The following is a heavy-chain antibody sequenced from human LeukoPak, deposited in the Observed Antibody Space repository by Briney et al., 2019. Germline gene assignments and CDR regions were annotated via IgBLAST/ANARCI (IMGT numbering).Heavy chain of an antibody. J-gene: IGHJ6*02. CDR2: IYSGGST. CDR3: ARARGSGSYYIPYYYGMDV. V-gene: IGHV3-53*01. CDR1: GFTVSSNY. Sequence: GGSLRLSCAASGFTVSSNYMSWVRQAPGKGLEWVSVIYSGGSTYYADSVKGRFTISRDNSKNTLYLQMNSLRAEDTAVYYCARARGSGSYYIPYYYGMDVWGQGTTVTVSS. D-gene: IGHD3-10*01.